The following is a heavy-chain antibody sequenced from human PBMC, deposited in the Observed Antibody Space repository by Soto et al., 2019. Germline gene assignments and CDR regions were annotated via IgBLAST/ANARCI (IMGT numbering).Heavy chain of an antibody. V-gene: IGHV1-69*08. J-gene: IGHJ4*02. CDR3: AREWRPMAAPPSSLDY. CDR2: IIPILGIA. Sequence: QVQLVQSGAEVKKPGSSVKVSCKASGGTFSSYTISWVRQAPGQGLEWMGRIIPILGIANYAQKFQGRVTSTADKSTSTAYMERSSLRSEDTAVYYCAREWRPMAAPPSSLDYLGQGTLVTVSS. D-gene: IGHD2-15*01. CDR1: GGTFSSYT.